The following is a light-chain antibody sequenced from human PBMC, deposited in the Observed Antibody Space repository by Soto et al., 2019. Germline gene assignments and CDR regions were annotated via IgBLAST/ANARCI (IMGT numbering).Light chain of an antibody. CDR2: EVS. CDR1: SSDVGSYDH. V-gene: IGLV2-14*01. Sequence: QSALTQPASVSGSPGQSITISCSVTSSDVGSYDHVAWYQQFPGKTPKLMIYEVSNRPSGVSSRFSGSKSGNTASLTISGLQAEDEADYYCISYTGSSTSYVFGRGTKVTVL. CDR3: ISYTGSSTSYV. J-gene: IGLJ1*01.